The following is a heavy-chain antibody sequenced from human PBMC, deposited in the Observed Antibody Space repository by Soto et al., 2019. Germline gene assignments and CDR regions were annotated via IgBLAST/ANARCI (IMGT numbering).Heavy chain of an antibody. CDR3: ARMMGYLLGVDHYYDGMDV. CDR1: GYTFTSYY. D-gene: IGHD3-16*01. Sequence: QVQLVQSGAEVKKPGASVRISCKAHGYTFTSYYMNWVRQAPGQGLEWMGVISPAGGDTTYAEKFEGRVTMTRDTSTRTVYMDLNSLRSDDTAVYYCARMMGYLLGVDHYYDGMDVWGQGTTVTISS. V-gene: IGHV1-46*01. CDR2: ISPAGGDT. J-gene: IGHJ6*02.